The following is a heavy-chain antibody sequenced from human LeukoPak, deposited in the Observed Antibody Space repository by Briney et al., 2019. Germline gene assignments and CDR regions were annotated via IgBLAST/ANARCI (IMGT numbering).Heavy chain of an antibody. D-gene: IGHD2-15*01. CDR3: ARCRGGSTYHSEDY. CDR2: IKQDGSDK. V-gene: IGHV3-7*02. Sequence: GGSLRLSCAASGFTFRSYWMSCVRQAPGKGLEWVANIKQDGSDKYYVDSVKGRFTISRDNAKNSLYLQMNSLRAEDTAVYYCARCRGGSTYHSEDYCGQGTLVTVSS. J-gene: IGHJ4*02. CDR1: GFTFRSYW.